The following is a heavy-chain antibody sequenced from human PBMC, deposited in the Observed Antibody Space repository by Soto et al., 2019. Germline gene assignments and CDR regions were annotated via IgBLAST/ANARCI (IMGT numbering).Heavy chain of an antibody. CDR2: ISGSGGST. Sequence: GGSLRLSCAAYGFTFSSYSMSWVRQAPGKGLEWVSAISGSGGSTYYADSVKGRFTISRDNSKNTLYLQMNSLRAEDTAVYYCAKLGPRYYDYGDYFFCPFDYWGQGTLVTVSS. CDR1: GFTFSSYS. CDR3: AKLGPRYYDYGDYFFCPFDY. D-gene: IGHD4-17*01. V-gene: IGHV3-23*01. J-gene: IGHJ4*02.